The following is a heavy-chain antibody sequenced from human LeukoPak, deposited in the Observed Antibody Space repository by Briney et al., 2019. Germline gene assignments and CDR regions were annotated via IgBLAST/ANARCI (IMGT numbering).Heavy chain of an antibody. Sequence: SETLSLTCTVSGGSISSYYWSWIRQPPGKGLEWIGYIYYSGSTNYNPSLKSRVTISVDTSKNQFSLKLSSVTAADTAVYYCAREKNYDSSGRGPYYYYYGMDVWGQGTTVTVSS. V-gene: IGHV4-59*01. CDR1: GGSISSYY. J-gene: IGHJ6*02. D-gene: IGHD3-22*01. CDR3: AREKNYDSSGRGPYYYYYGMDV. CDR2: IYYSGST.